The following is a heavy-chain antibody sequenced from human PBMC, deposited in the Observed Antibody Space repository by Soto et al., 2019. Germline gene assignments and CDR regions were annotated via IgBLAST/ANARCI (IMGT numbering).Heavy chain of an antibody. J-gene: IGHJ1*01. Sequence: QVHLVQSGAEVKKPGSSVKVSCKASGGTFSSYAISWVRQAPGQGLEWMGGIIPIFGAANYAQKFQGRVTITADESTTTAYVELSSLRCEDTAVYYCAGGLDYYESSGYPSLQQWGQGTLVTVSS. D-gene: IGHD3-22*01. V-gene: IGHV1-69*12. CDR2: IIPIFGAA. CDR3: AGGLDYYESSGYPSLQQ. CDR1: GGTFSSYA.